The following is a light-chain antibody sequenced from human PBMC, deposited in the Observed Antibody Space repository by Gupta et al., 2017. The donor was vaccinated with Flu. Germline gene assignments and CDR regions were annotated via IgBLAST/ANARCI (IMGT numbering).Light chain of an antibody. J-gene: IGLJ3*02. CDR3: AAWDDSLNGLWV. Sequence: VTISCSGSSSNIGTNTVNWYQQLPGTAPKLLSYSNDQRPSGVPDRFSGSKSGTSASLAISGLQSEDESDYYGAAWDDSLNGLWVFGGGTKLTVL. V-gene: IGLV1-44*01. CDR2: SND. CDR1: SSNIGTNT.